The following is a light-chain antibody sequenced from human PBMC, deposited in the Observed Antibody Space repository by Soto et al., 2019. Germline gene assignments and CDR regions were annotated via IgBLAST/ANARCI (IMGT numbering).Light chain of an antibody. CDR3: QQRNKWPPVT. Sequence: ESVLQQSPATLSLSPGASAPLSCRASPSVSNSLAWYQHKPGQAPRLLIYDASNRATGVPTRFSGSGSGTDFTLTISSLEPEDLAVYYCQQRNKWPPVTVGGGTKVDIK. CDR1: PSVSNS. CDR2: DAS. J-gene: IGKJ4*01. V-gene: IGKV3-11*01.